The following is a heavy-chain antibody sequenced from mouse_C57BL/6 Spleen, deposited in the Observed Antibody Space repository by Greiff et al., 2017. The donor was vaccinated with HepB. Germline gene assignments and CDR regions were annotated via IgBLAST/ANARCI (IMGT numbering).Heavy chain of an antibody. J-gene: IGHJ4*01. V-gene: IGHV1-26*01. D-gene: IGHD1-1*01. Sequence: EVQLQQSGPELVKPGASVKISCKASGYTFTDYYMNWVKQSHGKSLEWIGDINPNNGGTSYNQKFKGKATLPVDKSSSTAYMELRILPSEDSAVYYCANYCSGSRALYAMDYGGQGTSVTVSS. CDR2: INPNNGGT. CDR3: ANYCSGSRALYAMDY. CDR1: GYTFTDYY.